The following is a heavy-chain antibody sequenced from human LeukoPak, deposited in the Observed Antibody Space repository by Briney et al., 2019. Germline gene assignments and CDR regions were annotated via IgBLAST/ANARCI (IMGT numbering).Heavy chain of an antibody. CDR2: ISSSSSYI. V-gene: IGHV3-21*01. J-gene: IGHJ4*02. D-gene: IGHD6-13*01. Sequence: GGSLRLTCAASGFTFSSYSMNWVRQAPGKGLEWVSSISSSSSYIYYADSVKGRFTISRDNAKNSLYLQMDSLRAEDTAVYYCARDGGSSSWYDRYWGQGTLVTVSS. CDR1: GFTFSSYS. CDR3: ARDGGSSSWYDRY.